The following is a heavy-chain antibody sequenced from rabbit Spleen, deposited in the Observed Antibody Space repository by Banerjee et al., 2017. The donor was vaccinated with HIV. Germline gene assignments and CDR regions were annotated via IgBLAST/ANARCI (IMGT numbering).Heavy chain of an antibody. CDR1: GFSFSSNHY. V-gene: IGHV1S40*01. D-gene: IGHD6-1*01. Sequence: QSLEESGGDLVKPGASLTLTCTVSGFSFSSNHYMCWVRQAPGKGLEWIACIDAGSSGFTYFASWAKGRFTCSKTSSTTVTLQMTSLTAADTATYFCASAYSDIYFDFWGPGTLVTVS. J-gene: IGHJ4*01. CDR3: ASAYSDIYFDF. CDR2: IDAGSSGFT.